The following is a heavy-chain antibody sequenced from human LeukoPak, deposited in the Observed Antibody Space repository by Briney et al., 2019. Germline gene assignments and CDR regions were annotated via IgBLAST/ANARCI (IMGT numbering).Heavy chain of an antibody. CDR1: GFTFSSYA. Sequence: GRSLRLSCAASGFTFSSYAMHWVRQASGKGLEWVAVVWYDGSKTYSADSVKGRITISRDDSKNTLYLQMNSLRAEDTAVYYCARGVDYYDSSGTIDYWGQGTLVTVSS. CDR3: ARGVDYYDSSGTIDY. J-gene: IGHJ4*02. V-gene: IGHV3-33*01. D-gene: IGHD3-22*01. CDR2: VWYDGSKT.